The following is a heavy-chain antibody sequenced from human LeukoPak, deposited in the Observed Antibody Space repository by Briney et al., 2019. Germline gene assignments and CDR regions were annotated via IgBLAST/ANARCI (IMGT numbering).Heavy chain of an antibody. J-gene: IGHJ6*02. Sequence: SETLSLTCTVSGGSISDYWCNWIRQPPGKRPEWIGYIHYSGITKYNPSLTSRVTMSVDTSKNQFSLKLRSVTAADTAVYYCARAREELLARWGSYYYYGMDVWGQGTTVTVSS. V-gene: IGHV4-59*01. CDR2: IHYSGIT. CDR3: ARAREELLARWGSYYYYGMDV. D-gene: IGHD2-15*01. CDR1: GGSISDYW.